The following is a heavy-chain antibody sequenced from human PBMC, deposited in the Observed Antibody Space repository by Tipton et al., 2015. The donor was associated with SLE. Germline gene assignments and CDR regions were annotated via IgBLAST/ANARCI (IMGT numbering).Heavy chain of an antibody. Sequence: SLRLSCAASGFTFSSYAMSWVRQAPGKGLEWVSAISGSGGSTYYADSVKGRFTISRDNSKNTLYLQMNSLRAEDTAVYYCARVSVVVVVAAGYYFDYWGQGTLVTVSS. CDR3: ARVSVVVVVAAGYYFDY. J-gene: IGHJ4*02. D-gene: IGHD2-15*01. CDR1: GFTFSSYA. CDR2: ISGSGGST. V-gene: IGHV3-23*01.